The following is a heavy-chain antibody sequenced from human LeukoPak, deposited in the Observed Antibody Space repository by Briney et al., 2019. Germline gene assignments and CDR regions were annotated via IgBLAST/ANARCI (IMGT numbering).Heavy chain of an antibody. CDR1: GGTFSSYA. CDR3: AREWLTHYGGNSVGCYMDV. CDR2: IIPIFGTA. V-gene: IGHV1-69*05. Sequence: SVKVSCKASGGTFSSYAISWVRQAPGQGLEWMGGIIPIFGTANYAQKFQGRVTITTDESTSTAYMELSSLRSEDTAVYYCAREWLTHYGGNSVGCYMDVWGKGTTVTVSS. D-gene: IGHD4-23*01. J-gene: IGHJ6*03.